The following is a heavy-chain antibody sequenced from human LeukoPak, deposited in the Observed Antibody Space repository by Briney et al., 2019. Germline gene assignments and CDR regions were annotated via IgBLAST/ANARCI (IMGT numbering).Heavy chain of an antibody. CDR2: ISTYNGYT. CDR1: GYTITDSYS. D-gene: IGHD1-1*01. V-gene: IGHV1-18*01. Sequence: ASVKVSCKASGYTITDSYSITWVRQAPGQGLEWMGYISTYNGYTNYAQTFQGRVSMTTGRSTNTAYMELRSLTSDDTAVYYCARADNGAREGFDYWGQGTLVTVSS. CDR3: ARADNGAREGFDY. J-gene: IGHJ4*02.